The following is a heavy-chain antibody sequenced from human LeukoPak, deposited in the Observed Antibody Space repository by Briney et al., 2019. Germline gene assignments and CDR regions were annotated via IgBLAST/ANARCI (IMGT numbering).Heavy chain of an antibody. D-gene: IGHD3-22*01. J-gene: IGHJ3*02. CDR2: IYYSGST. V-gene: IGHV4-39*07. Sequence: PSETLSLTCTVSGGSISSSSYYWGWIRQPPGKGLEWIGSIYYSGSTYYNPSLKSRVTTSVDTSKNQFSLKLSSVTAADTAVYYCARDFSGYYDSSGYSSGGAFDIWGQGTMVTVSS. CDR1: GGSISSSSYY. CDR3: ARDFSGYYDSSGYSSGGAFDI.